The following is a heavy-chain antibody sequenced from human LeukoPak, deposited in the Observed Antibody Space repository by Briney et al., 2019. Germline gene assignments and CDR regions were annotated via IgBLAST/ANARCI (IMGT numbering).Heavy chain of an antibody. CDR3: ARGGIAAAGIPLRI. CDR2: IYYSGST. CDR1: GGSISSYY. Sequence: PSETLSLTCTVSGGSISSYYWSWIRQPPGKGLEWIGYIYYSGSTNYNPSLKSRVTISVDTSKNQFSLKVTSVTAADTAVYYCARGGIAAAGIPLRIWGQGTMVTVSS. D-gene: IGHD6-13*01. J-gene: IGHJ3*02. V-gene: IGHV4-59*01.